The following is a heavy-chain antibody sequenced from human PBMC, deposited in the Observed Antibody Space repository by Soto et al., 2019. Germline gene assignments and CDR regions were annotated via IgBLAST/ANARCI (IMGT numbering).Heavy chain of an antibody. CDR2: IKPDGSET. CDR1: GLTFSGHW. CDR3: TTSYDSSGYDY. V-gene: IGHV3-7*03. D-gene: IGHD3-22*01. Sequence: PGGSLRLSCAASGLTFSGHWMTWVRQTPGEGLQWVAAIKPDGSETFYVDSVKGRFTISRDNARNSLFLQMDSLRAEDTAVYYCTTSYDSSGYDYWGQGTLVTVSS. J-gene: IGHJ4*02.